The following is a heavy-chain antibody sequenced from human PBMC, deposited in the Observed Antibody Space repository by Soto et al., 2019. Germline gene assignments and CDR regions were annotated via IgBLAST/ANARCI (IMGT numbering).Heavy chain of an antibody. CDR1: GGSISSGGYY. CDR2: NYYSGIT. D-gene: IGHD6-6*01. V-gene: IGHV4-31*01. J-gene: IGHJ6*02. Sequence: QVQLQESGPGLVKPSQTLSLTCTVSGGSISSGGYYWTWIRQHPGKGLEWIGYNYYSGITYYNPSLKSPLTISLDTSKNHFSLKLSSVTAADTAVYYCARGSSIAGLYYGMDVWGQGTTVTVSS. CDR3: ARGSSIAGLYYGMDV.